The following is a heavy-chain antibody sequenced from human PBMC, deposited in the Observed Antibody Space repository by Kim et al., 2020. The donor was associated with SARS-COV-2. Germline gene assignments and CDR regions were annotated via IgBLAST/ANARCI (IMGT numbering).Heavy chain of an antibody. Sequence: ADSVKGRFTTSRDNSKNTLYLQMNSLRVEDTAVYYCAKGLTDPPVWYFEPWGRGTLVTVSS. V-gene: IGHV3-33*06. J-gene: IGHJ2*01. D-gene: IGHD7-27*01. CDR3: AKGLTDPPVWYFEP.